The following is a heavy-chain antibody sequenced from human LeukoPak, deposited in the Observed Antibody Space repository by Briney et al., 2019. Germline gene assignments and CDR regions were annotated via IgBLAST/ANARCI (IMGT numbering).Heavy chain of an antibody. D-gene: IGHD3-10*01. CDR1: GGTFSSYA. CDR3: TRVVETESYYGSGSYYFDY. J-gene: IGHJ4*02. V-gene: IGHV1-69*04. Sequence: GASVKVSCKASGGTFSSYAISWVRQAPGQGLEWMGRIIPILGIANYAQKFQGRVTITADKSTSTAYMELSSLRSEDTAVYYCTRVVETESYYGSGSYYFDYWGQGTLVTVSS. CDR2: IIPILGIA.